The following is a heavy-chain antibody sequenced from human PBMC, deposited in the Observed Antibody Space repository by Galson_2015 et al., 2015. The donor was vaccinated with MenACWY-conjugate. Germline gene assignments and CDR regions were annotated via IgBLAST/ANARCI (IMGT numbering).Heavy chain of an antibody. CDR2: IKCKTDGGTT. CDR3: TRDRDVGGSRWWFGP. Sequence: SLRLSCAVSGFTFSNVWMSWVRQAPGKGLEWVARIKCKTDGGTTDYATPVKGRFTISRDDSTNTLYLQMNSLKTEDTAVYYCTRDRDVGGSRWWFGPWGQGTLVTVSS. D-gene: IGHD2-15*01. CDR1: GFTFSNVW. V-gene: IGHV3-15*01. J-gene: IGHJ5*02.